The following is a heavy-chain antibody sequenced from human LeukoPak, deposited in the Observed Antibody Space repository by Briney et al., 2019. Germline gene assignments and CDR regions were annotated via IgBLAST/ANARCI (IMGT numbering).Heavy chain of an antibody. CDR2: ISNTGRDT. CDR3: ASGNLAAYYYDY. CDR1: GFTFRSYA. Sequence: AGGSLRLSCAASGFTFRSYAMNWVRQAPGKGLEWVSLISNTGRDTYYGHSVKGRFTISRDNAKNSLYLQMNSLRAEDTAVYYCASGNLAAYYYDYWGQGTLVTVSS. D-gene: IGHD3-22*01. V-gene: IGHV3-21*01. J-gene: IGHJ4*02.